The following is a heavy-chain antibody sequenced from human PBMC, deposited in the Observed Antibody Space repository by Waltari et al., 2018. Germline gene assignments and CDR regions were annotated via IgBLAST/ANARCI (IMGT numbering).Heavy chain of an antibody. Sequence: EVQLVESGGGLVKPGGSLRLSCAASGFKFSSYYMNWVRQAPGRGLEWVSSLSSSTSYIFYADSVKGRFTISRDNAKNSLFQQMNSLRAEDTAIYYCARERRLQGFDYWGQGTLVTVSS. D-gene: IGHD4-4*01. CDR3: ARERRLQGFDY. J-gene: IGHJ4*02. CDR2: LSSSTSYI. V-gene: IGHV3-21*01. CDR1: GFKFSSYY.